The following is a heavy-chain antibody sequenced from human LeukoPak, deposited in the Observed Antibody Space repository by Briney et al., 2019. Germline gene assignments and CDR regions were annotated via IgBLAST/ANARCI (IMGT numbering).Heavy chain of an antibody. CDR1: GFTFSSSA. CDR2: ISGSGGST. CDR3: AKEDQITIFGINYYGMDV. D-gene: IGHD3-3*01. Sequence: GGSPRLSCAASGFTFSSSAMSWVRQAPGKGLEWVSGISGSGGSTYYADSVKGRFTISRDNSKNTLFLHMNSLRAEDTAVYYCAKEDQITIFGINYYGMDVRGQGTTVTVSS. V-gene: IGHV3-23*01. J-gene: IGHJ6*02.